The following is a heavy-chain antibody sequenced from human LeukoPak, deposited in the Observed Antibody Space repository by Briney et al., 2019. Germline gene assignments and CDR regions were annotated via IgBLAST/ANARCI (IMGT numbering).Heavy chain of an antibody. J-gene: IGHJ2*01. D-gene: IGHD5-18*01. CDR3: AGWIQLWLPDWYFDL. CDR2: IYTSGST. V-gene: IGHV4-4*07. CDR1: GGSISSYY. Sequence: TSETLSLTCTVSGGSISSYYWSWIRQPAGKGLEWIGRIYTSGSTNYNPSLKSRVTMSVDTSKNQFSLKLSSVTAADTAVYYCAGWIQLWLPDWYFDLWGRGTLVTVSS.